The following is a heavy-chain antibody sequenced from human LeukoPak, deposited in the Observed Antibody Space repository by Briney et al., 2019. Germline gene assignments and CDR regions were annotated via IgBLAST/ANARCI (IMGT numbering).Heavy chain of an antibody. CDR1: GFTFSSYS. CDR2: ISSSSTTI. V-gene: IGHV3-48*04. J-gene: IGHJ4*02. Sequence: GGSLRLSCAASGFTFSSYSMSWVRQAPGKGLEWISYISSSSTTIYYADSVKGRFTISRDNAKNSLYLQMNSLRAEDTAVYYCARDPGPNCFDYWGQGTLVTVSS. CDR3: ARDPGPNCFDY.